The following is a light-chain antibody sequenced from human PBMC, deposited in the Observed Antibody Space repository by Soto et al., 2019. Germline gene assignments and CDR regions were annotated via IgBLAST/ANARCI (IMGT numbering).Light chain of an antibody. CDR1: SSDIGNYKY. Sequence: QSVLTQPASVSGSPGQSITISCTGTSSDIGNYKYVSWYQQHPGKAPKLMIYEVANRPSGVSNRFSGSKSGNTASLTISGLQTEDEADYYCSSYTSTITLIVFGTGTKATVL. CDR3: SSYTSTITLIV. CDR2: EVA. J-gene: IGLJ1*01. V-gene: IGLV2-14*01.